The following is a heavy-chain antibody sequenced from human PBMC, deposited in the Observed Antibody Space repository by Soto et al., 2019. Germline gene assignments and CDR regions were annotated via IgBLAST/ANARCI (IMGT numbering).Heavy chain of an antibody. D-gene: IGHD7-27*01. CDR2: ISYDGSNK. J-gene: IGHJ6*02. CDR1: GFTFSSYA. Sequence: GGSLRLSCAASGFTFSSYAMHWVRQAPGKGLEWVAVISYDGSNKYYADSVKGRFTISRDNSKNTLYLQMSSLRAEDTAVYYCARPPSNYYYYYGMDVWGQGTTVTVSS. CDR3: ARPPSNYYYYYGMDV. V-gene: IGHV3-30-3*01.